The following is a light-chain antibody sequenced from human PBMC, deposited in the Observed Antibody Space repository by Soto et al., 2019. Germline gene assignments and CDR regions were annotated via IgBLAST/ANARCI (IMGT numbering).Light chain of an antibody. CDR3: TSCTPSNTPYV. Sequence: QSVLTQPASVSGSPGQSITISCSGTSSDVGAYNFVSWYQHHPGRAPQLIIYEVTIRPSGVSNRFSGSKSGNSASLTISRLRAEDEADYYCTSCTPSNTPYVFGSGTKVTVL. CDR1: SSDVGAYNF. J-gene: IGLJ1*01. CDR2: EVT. V-gene: IGLV2-14*01.